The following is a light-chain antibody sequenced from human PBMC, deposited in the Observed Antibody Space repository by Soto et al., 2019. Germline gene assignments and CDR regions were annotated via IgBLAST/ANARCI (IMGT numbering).Light chain of an antibody. CDR1: QSVSSN. V-gene: IGKV3-15*01. J-gene: IGKJ1*01. CDR2: GAS. Sequence: EIVMTQSPATLSLSPGERATLSCRASQSVSSNLAWYQQKPGQAPRLLIYGASTRATGIPARFSGSGSGTEFTLTISSLQSEDFAVYYGQQYNNWPRTIGQGTKVEIK. CDR3: QQYNNWPRT.